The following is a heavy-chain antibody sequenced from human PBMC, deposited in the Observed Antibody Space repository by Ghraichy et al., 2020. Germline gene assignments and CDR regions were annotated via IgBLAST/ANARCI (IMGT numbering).Heavy chain of an antibody. Sequence: SETLSLTCTVSGASINDYYWSWIRQPAGKGLEWIGHIYTSENTNYNPSLKSRVTMSVDTSKNQFSLKVNSVTAVDTAVYFCAGVGGSPLGGFDIWGQGTMVTVSS. V-gene: IGHV4-4*07. D-gene: IGHD1-26*01. CDR1: GASINDYY. J-gene: IGHJ3*02. CDR3: AGVGGSPLGGFDI. CDR2: IYTSENT.